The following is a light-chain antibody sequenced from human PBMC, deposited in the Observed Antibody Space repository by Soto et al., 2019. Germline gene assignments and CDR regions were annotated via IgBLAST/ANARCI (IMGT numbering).Light chain of an antibody. CDR1: QSVTXNH. J-gene: IGKJ1*01. V-gene: IGKV3-20*01. CDR2: GAS. Sequence: DIVLTQSPGTLSLSPGERATLCVGASQSVTXNHLALYQQKPGQAPRLLIYGASSRATGIPDRFSGSGSGTDFTLTISRLEPEDFAVYYCQQYGYSPRTFGQGTKVDIK. CDR3: QQYGYSPRT.